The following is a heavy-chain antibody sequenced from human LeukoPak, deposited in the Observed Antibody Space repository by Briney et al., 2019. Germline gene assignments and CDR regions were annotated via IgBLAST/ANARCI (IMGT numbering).Heavy chain of an antibody. V-gene: IGHV3-7*01. J-gene: IGHJ4*02. CDR1: GFTFSDYW. CDR3: ARQAYIAALNF. D-gene: IGHD6-6*01. CDR2: IKQDGSGR. Sequence: GGSLRLSCAASGFTFSDYWMSWVRQAPGKGLEWVANIKQDGSGRNYVDSVKGRFTISRDNAKDSLWLQMNSLRAEDTAVYFCARQAYIAALNFWGQGTLVTVSS.